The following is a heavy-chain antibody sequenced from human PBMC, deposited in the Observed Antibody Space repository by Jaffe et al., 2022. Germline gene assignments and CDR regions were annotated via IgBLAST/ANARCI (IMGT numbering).Heavy chain of an antibody. CDR2: IIPIFGTA. CDR1: GGTFSSYA. CDR3: ARDREQIPVYCSGGSCYGDAFDI. Sequence: QVQLVQSGAEVKKPGSSVKVSCKASGGTFSSYAISWVRQAPGQGLEWMGGIIPIFGTANYAQKFQGRVTITADESTSTAYMELSSLRSEDTAVYYCARDREQIPVYCSGGSCYGDAFDIWGQGTMVTVSS. J-gene: IGHJ3*02. V-gene: IGHV1-69*01. D-gene: IGHD2-15*01.